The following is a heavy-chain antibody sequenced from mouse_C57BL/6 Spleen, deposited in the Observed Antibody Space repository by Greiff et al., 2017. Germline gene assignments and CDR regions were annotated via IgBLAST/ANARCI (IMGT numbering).Heavy chain of an antibody. D-gene: IGHD3-2*02. J-gene: IGHJ3*01. V-gene: IGHV1-82*01. CDR3: ASEGEQLRPHLFAY. Sequence: QVQLKQSGPELVKPGASVKISCKASGYAFSSSWMNWVKQRPGKGLEWIGRIYPGDGDTNYNGKFKGKATLTADKSSSTAYMQLSSLTSEDSAVSFGASEGEQLRPHLFAYWGQGTLVTVSA. CDR1: GYAFSSSW. CDR2: IYPGDGDT.